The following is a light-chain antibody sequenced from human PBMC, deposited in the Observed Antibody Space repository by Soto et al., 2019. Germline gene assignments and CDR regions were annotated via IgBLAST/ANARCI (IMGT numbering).Light chain of an antibody. V-gene: IGKV1-9*01. CDR2: AAS. J-gene: IGKJ5*01. Sequence: DIQLTQSPSFLSASVGDRDTITCRASQGISSYLAWYQQKPGKAPKLLIYAASTLQSGVPLRFSGSGSGTSFTLTISSLQPEDFATYYCQQLLSYPITFGQGTRRRL. CDR1: QGISSY. CDR3: QQLLSYPIT.